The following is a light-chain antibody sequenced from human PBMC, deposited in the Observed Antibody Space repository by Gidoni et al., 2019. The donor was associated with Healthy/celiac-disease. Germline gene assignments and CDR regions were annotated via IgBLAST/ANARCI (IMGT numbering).Light chain of an antibody. Sequence: EIVLTQSPATLSLSPGERATLSCRASQSVSSYLAWYQQKPGQAPRLLIYDASNRATGIPARFSGSGSGTDLTLTISSLEPEDFAVYYCQQRSNWPGTFGPXTKVDIK. V-gene: IGKV3-11*01. J-gene: IGKJ3*01. CDR1: QSVSSY. CDR2: DAS. CDR3: QQRSNWPGT.